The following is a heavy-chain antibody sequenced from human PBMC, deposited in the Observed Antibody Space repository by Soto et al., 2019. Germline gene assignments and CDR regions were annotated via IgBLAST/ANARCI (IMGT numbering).Heavy chain of an antibody. CDR3: AKERFGIVGPVDY. J-gene: IGHJ4*02. CDR1: GLIFSDYA. D-gene: IGHD1-26*01. CDR2: ISGSGDKT. Sequence: VGSLRLSCAASGLIFSDYAMSWVRQAPGKGLECVACISGSGDKTFYADSVKGRFTISRDNSKNTVSLHMNSLRVDDTAVYFCAKERFGIVGPVDYWGPGTLVTVPQ. V-gene: IGHV3-23*01.